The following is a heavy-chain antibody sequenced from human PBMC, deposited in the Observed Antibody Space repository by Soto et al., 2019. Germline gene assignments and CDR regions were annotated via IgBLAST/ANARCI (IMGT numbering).Heavy chain of an antibody. CDR3: AGQTFTIAAASYGRSNWFDP. V-gene: IGHV4-39*01. CDR1: GGSITGSSHF. Sequence: SETLSLTSTASGGSITGSSHFWGWVRQPPGKGLEWIGTIYFTGNTYYTPSLKSRLTMSIDTSKNEFSLRLNSVTAADTAVYYCAGQTFTIAAASYGRSNWFDPWGPGTLVTVSS. D-gene: IGHD6-25*01. CDR2: IYFTGNT. J-gene: IGHJ5*02.